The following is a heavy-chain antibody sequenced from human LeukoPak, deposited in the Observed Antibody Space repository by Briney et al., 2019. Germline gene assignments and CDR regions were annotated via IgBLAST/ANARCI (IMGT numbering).Heavy chain of an antibody. CDR3: ARHFAYSSSSYFDY. J-gene: IGHJ4*02. D-gene: IGHD6-6*01. V-gene: IGHV4-59*08. CDR2: VYYTGST. CDR1: GGSVSNYY. Sequence: SETPSLTCSVSGGSVSNYYWSWIRQPPGKGVEWIGYVYYTGSTNYNPSLKSRVTMFEDKSKNQFSLRLYSVTVADTAVYYCARHFAYSSSSYFDYWGQGSLVTVSS.